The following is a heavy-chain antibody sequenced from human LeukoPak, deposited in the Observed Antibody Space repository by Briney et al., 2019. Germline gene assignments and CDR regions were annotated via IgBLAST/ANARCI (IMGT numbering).Heavy chain of an antibody. D-gene: IGHD2-15*01. J-gene: IGHJ2*01. V-gene: IGHV3-11*03. Sequence: PGGSLRLSCASSGFTFSDYYMSWIRQAPGKGLEWVSHISGSSTYTNYADSVKGRFTISRDNSKNTLYLQMNSLRAEDTAVYYCAKNLLGSEAYSWYFDLWGRGTLVTVSS. CDR2: ISGSSTYT. CDR1: GFTFSDYY. CDR3: AKNLLGSEAYSWYFDL.